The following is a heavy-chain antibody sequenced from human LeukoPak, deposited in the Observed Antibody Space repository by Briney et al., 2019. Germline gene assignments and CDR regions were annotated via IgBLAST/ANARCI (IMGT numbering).Heavy chain of an antibody. CDR1: GFTFSSYW. CDR2: IKQDGSEK. V-gene: IGHV3-7*04. CDR3: ARDHYDSSGYYYGELDY. J-gene: IGHJ4*02. Sequence: PGGSLRLSCAASGFTFSSYWMSWVRQAPGKGLEWVANIKQDGSEKYYVDSVKGRFTISRDNAKNSLYLQMNSLRAEDTAVYYCARDHYDSSGYYYGELDYWGQGTLVTVSS. D-gene: IGHD3-22*01.